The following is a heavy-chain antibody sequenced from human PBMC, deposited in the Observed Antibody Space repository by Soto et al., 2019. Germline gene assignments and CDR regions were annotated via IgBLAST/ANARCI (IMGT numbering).Heavy chain of an antibody. CDR1: GGSFSGYY. CDR2: INHSGST. D-gene: IGHD2-2*01. CDR3: ARAGHNSRNCSSTSCYEIGGDY. J-gene: IGHJ4*02. Sequence: QVQLQQWGAGLLKPSETLSLTCAVYGGSFSGYYWSWIRQPPGKGLEWIGEINHSGSTNYNPSLKSRVTISVDTSKNQFSLKLSSVTAADTAVYYCARAGHNSRNCSSTSCYEIGGDYWAQGTLVTVSS. V-gene: IGHV4-34*01.